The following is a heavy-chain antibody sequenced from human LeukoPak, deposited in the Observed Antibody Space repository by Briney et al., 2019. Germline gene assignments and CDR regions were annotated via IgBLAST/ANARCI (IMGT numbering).Heavy chain of an antibody. D-gene: IGHD3-16*01. CDR2: ISSSSSYI. CDR3: ARVVWGQLTYYFDY. Sequence: GGSLRLSCAASGFTFSSYTMKWVRQTPGKGLEWVSSISSSSSYIYQADSVKGRFTISRDNAKNSLYLQMNSLRAEDTAAYYCARVVWGQLTYYFDYWGQGTLVTVSS. CDR1: GFTFSSYT. J-gene: IGHJ4*02. V-gene: IGHV3-21*01.